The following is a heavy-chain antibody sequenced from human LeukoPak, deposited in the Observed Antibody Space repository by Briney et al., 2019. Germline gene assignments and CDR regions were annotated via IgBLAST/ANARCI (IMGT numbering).Heavy chain of an antibody. CDR2: INPSGGST. CDR1: GYTFTSYY. J-gene: IGHJ4*02. CDR3: ARGRYYYGSGSYYNGRLDY. V-gene: IGHV1-46*01. D-gene: IGHD3-10*01. Sequence: ASVKVSCTASGYTFTSYYMHWVRQAPGQGLEWMGVINPSGGSTSYAQNFQGRVTLTSDTSTGTVYMDLSSLRSEDTAVYYCARGRYYYGSGSYYNGRLDYWGLGTLVTVSS.